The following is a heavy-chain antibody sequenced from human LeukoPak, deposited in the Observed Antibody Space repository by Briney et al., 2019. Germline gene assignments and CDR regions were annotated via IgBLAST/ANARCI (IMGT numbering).Heavy chain of an antibody. CDR3: ARDATDYYDSSGYYAY. CDR2: IYYSGST. CDR1: GGSISSYY. Sequence: SETLSLTCTVSGGSISSYYWSWIRQPPGKGLEWIGYIYYSGSTNYNPSLKSRVTISVDTSKNQFSLKLSSVTAADTAVYYCARDATDYYDSSGYYAYWGQGTQVTVSS. V-gene: IGHV4-59*12. J-gene: IGHJ4*02. D-gene: IGHD3-22*01.